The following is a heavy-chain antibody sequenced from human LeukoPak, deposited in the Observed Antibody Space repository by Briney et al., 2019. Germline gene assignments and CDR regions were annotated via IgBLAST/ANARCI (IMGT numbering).Heavy chain of an antibody. CDR1: GFTFSSYA. D-gene: IGHD1-1*01. CDR2: ISGSGGST. V-gene: IGHV3-23*01. Sequence: GASLRLSCAASGFTFSSYAMSWVRQAPGKGLEWVSAISGSGGSTYYADSVKGRFTISRDNPKNTLYLQMNSLRAEDTAVYYCAKGVTTGTTLIGVDYWGQGTLVTVSS. J-gene: IGHJ4*02. CDR3: AKGVTTGTTLIGVDY.